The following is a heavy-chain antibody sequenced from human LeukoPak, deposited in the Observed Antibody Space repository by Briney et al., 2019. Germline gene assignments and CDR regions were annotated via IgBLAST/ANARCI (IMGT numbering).Heavy chain of an antibody. J-gene: IGHJ4*02. CDR3: ARETTYCSSTSCYIDY. CDR1: GGSISSGSYY. V-gene: IGHV4-61*02. Sequence: PSQTLSLTCTVSGGSISSGSYYWSWIRQPAGKGLEWIGRIYTSGSTNYNPSLKSRVTISVDTSKNQFSLKLSSVTAADTAVYYCARETTYCSSTSCYIDYWGQGTLVTVSS. D-gene: IGHD2-2*02. CDR2: IYTSGST.